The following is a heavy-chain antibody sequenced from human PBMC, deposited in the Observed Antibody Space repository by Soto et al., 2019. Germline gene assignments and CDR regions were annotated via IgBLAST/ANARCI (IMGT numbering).Heavy chain of an antibody. Sequence: SETLSLTCAVYGGSLSGYYWSWIRQPPGKGLEWIGEINHSGSTNYNPYLKSRVTISVETSKNQFSLKLGSVTAADTAVYYGARVGCIAARNAFDIWGQGTMVTVSS. CDR3: ARVGCIAARNAFDI. CDR2: INHSGST. CDR1: GGSLSGYY. D-gene: IGHD6-6*01. V-gene: IGHV4-34*01. J-gene: IGHJ3*02.